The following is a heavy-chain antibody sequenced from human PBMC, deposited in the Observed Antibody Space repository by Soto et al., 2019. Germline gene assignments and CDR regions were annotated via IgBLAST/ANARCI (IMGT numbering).Heavy chain of an antibody. CDR3: AKDQTDVTLFDY. V-gene: IGHV3-23*01. Sequence: PGGSLRLSCAASGFSFSGLAMSWVRQAPGKGLEWVSSISGRGVDTLYADSVKGRFTISRDNSRNTLYLQVNSLRDEDTAVYYCAKDQTDVTLFDYWGQGTLVTVSS. CDR2: ISGRGVDT. CDR1: GFSFSGLA. J-gene: IGHJ4*02. D-gene: IGHD2-21*02.